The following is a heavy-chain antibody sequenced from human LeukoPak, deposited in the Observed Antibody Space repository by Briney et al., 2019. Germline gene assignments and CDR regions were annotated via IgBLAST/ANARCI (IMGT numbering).Heavy chain of an antibody. CDR1: GYSFTSYC. CDR2: IYPGDSGP. D-gene: IGHD1-26*01. Sequence: GESLKISCKVSGYSFTSYCIGWVRQMPGKGLEWMGIIYPGDSGPTYSPSFQGQVTISVDKSINTAYLQWSSLQASDTAMYYCGMSGDRVPLQDDVFDVWGQGTMVTVPT. V-gene: IGHV5-51*01. J-gene: IGHJ3*01. CDR3: GMSGDRVPLQDDVFDV.